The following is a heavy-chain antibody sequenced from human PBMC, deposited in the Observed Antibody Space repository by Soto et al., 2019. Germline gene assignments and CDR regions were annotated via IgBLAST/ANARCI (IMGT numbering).Heavy chain of an antibody. CDR1: GFTFSSYA. D-gene: IGHD6-13*01. CDR3: ARDIASGAGGDY. Sequence: GGSLRLSCAVSGFTFSSYAMHWVRQAPGKGLEWVAVISYDGSNKYYADSVKGRFTISRDNSKNTLYLQMNSLRAEDTAVYYCARDIASGAGGDYWGQGTLV. V-gene: IGHV3-30-3*01. J-gene: IGHJ4*02. CDR2: ISYDGSNK.